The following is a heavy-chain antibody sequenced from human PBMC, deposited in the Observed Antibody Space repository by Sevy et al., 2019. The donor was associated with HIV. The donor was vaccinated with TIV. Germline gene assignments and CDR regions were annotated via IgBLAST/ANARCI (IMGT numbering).Heavy chain of an antibody. CDR1: GDSIISSHW. CDR2: IYHRGTT. D-gene: IGHD6-25*01. V-gene: IGHV4-4*02. CDR3: AAAAGTDILGYYFGS. J-gene: IGHJ4*02. Sequence: SETLSLTCTVSGDSIISSHWWSWFRQTPGKGLEWIGDIYHRGTTNYSPSLKNRVIISVDTSKNQFSLKLTSVTAADTAVYYCAAAAGTDILGYYFGSWGQGTPFTVSS.